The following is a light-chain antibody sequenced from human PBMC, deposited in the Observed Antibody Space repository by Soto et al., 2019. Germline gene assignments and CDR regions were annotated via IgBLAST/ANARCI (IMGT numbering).Light chain of an antibody. CDR2: SND. V-gene: IGLV1-44*01. J-gene: IGLJ2*01. CDR3: AAWDDSLYGVV. Sequence: QSVLTQPPSASAPPGQRVTISCSGSSSNIGSKTVNWYQQLPGTAPKPLIFSNDQRPSGVPDRFSGSKSVTSAFLAISGLQSADEANYYCAAWDDSLYGVVFGGGTKLTVL. CDR1: SSNIGSKT.